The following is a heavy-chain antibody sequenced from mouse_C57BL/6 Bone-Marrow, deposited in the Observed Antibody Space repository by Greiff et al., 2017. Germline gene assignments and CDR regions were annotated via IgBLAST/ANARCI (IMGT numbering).Heavy chain of an antibody. Sequence: EVMLVESGGDLVKPGGSLKLSCAASGFTFSSYGMSWVRQTPDTRLEWVATISSGGSYTYYPDSVKGRFTISRDNAKNTLYLQMSSLKSEDTAMYYCARHNGNYRFAYWGQGTLGTVSA. CDR3: ARHNGNYRFAY. D-gene: IGHD2-1*01. V-gene: IGHV5-6*02. J-gene: IGHJ3*01. CDR1: GFTFSSYG. CDR2: ISSGGSYT.